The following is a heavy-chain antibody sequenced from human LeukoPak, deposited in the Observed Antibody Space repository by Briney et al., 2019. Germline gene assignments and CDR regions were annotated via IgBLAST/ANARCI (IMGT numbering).Heavy chain of an antibody. J-gene: IGHJ4*02. CDR3: ARRTDYYGSGSYFFH. V-gene: IGHV5-51*01. CDR2: IYPGDSDT. D-gene: IGHD3-10*01. Sequence: GESLKISCKGSGYSFTSYWIGWVRQMPGKGLEGMGIIYPGDSDTRYSPSFQGQVTISADKSISTAYLQWSSLKASDTAMYYCARRTDYYGSGSYFFHWGQGTLVTVSS. CDR1: GYSFTSYW.